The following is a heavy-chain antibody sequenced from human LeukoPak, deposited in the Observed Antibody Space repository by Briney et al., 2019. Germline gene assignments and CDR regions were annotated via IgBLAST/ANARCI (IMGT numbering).Heavy chain of an antibody. Sequence: SETLSLTCTVSGASISSYYYNWIRQTAGRGLEWIGRLYISGSTDYNPSLKSRVTISVDTSKNQFSLKLSSVTAADTAVYYCARFWSGYYFDYWGQGTLVTVSS. V-gene: IGHV4-4*07. CDR1: GASISSYY. D-gene: IGHD3-3*01. CDR2: LYISGST. J-gene: IGHJ4*02. CDR3: ARFWSGYYFDY.